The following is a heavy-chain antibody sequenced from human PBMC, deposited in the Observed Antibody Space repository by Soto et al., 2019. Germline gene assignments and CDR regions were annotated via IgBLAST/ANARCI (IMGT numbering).Heavy chain of an antibody. D-gene: IGHD5-12*01. CDR3: ARAYGGYADY. CDR2: VSNTATT. V-gene: IGHV4-59*02. Sequence: TSETLSLTCTVSGASVINYYWAWIRQSPGGGLESIGYVSNTATTTYNPSLKNRVTISVDTSKNQFSLKLSSVTAADTAVYYCARAYGGYADYWGQGALVTVSS. J-gene: IGHJ4*02. CDR1: GASVINYY.